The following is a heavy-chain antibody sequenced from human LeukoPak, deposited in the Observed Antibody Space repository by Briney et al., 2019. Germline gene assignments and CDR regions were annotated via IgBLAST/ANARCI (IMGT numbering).Heavy chain of an antibody. D-gene: IGHD1-14*01. CDR2: IYASGST. Sequence: SETLSLTCTVSGGSISSYYWSWIRQPAGKGLEWIGRIYASGSTKYNPSLKSRVTMSLDTSKNQISLKLSSVTAADTAVYYCARDAGDIYGMDVWGQGTTVTVSS. J-gene: IGHJ6*02. CDR1: GGSISSYY. V-gene: IGHV4-4*07. CDR3: ARDAGDIYGMDV.